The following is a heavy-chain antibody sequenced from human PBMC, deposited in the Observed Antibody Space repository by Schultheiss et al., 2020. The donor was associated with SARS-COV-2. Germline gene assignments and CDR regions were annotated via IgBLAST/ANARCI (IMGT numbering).Heavy chain of an antibody. V-gene: IGHV4-38-2*01. CDR1: GYSISSGYY. CDR3: ARVKVGYSSSWYPTHYYGMDV. CDR2: IYHDGST. J-gene: IGHJ6*02. Sequence: SETLSLTCAVSGYSISSGYYWGWIRQPPGKGLEWIGEIYHDGSTNYNPSLRSRVTMSVDTSKNQFSLKLSSVTAADTAVYYCARVKVGYSSSWYPTHYYGMDVWGQGTTVTVSS. D-gene: IGHD6-13*01.